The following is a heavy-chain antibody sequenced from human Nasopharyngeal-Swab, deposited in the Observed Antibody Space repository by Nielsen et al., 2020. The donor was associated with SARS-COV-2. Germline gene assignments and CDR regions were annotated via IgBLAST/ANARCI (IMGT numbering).Heavy chain of an antibody. Sequence: VRQAPGKGLEWVANIKRDGSERYYIDSVEGRFTISRDNAKNSLYLQMNSLRAEDTAVYYCARVLSGWLPYWGQGTLVTVSS. CDR2: IKRDGSER. V-gene: IGHV3-7*01. CDR3: ARVLSGWLPY. D-gene: IGHD6-19*01. J-gene: IGHJ4*02.